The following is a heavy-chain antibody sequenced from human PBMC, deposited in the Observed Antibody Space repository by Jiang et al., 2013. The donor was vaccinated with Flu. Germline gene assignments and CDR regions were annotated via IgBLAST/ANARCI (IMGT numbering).Heavy chain of an antibody. V-gene: IGHV5-51*03. CDR1: GYSFTNYW. CDR3: ARGNGMAAAGTPYYYGMDV. Sequence: GAEVKKPGESLKISCKASGYSFTNYWVAWVRQMPGEGLEWLGIIYPGNSDTRYSPSFQGQVTFSVDKSISTAYLQWSSLKASDTAMYYCARGNGMAAAGTPYYYGMDVWGQGTTVTVSS. J-gene: IGHJ6*02. CDR2: IYPGNSDT. D-gene: IGHD6-13*01.